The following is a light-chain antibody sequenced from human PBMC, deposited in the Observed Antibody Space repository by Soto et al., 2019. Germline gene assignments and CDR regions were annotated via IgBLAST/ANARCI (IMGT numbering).Light chain of an antibody. CDR2: GNS. CDR3: HSYDSSLGGWV. Sequence: QSVLTQPPSVSGAPGQRVTISCTESSSNIGAGYDVHWYQQLPGTAPKLLIYGNSNRPSGVPDRFSGSKSGTSASLAITGLRAGEGVVFSCHSYDSSLGGWVFGGGTK. V-gene: IGLV1-40*01. CDR1: SSNIGAGYD. J-gene: IGLJ3*02.